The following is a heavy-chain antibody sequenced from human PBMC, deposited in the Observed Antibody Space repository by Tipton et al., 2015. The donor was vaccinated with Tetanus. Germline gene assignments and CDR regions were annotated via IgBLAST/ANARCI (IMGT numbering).Heavy chain of an antibody. CDR1: GGSLTGFY. CDR3: ARLATPFDAFDI. D-gene: IGHD4-23*01. V-gene: IGHV4-59*01. CDR2: IYYSGST. Sequence: TLSLTCAVYGGSLTGFYWTWIRQPPGKGLKWIGYIYYSGSTNYNPSLKSRVSISLNTSKNQISLKLTSVAAADTAVYYCARLATPFDAFDIWGQGTLVTVSS. J-gene: IGHJ3*02.